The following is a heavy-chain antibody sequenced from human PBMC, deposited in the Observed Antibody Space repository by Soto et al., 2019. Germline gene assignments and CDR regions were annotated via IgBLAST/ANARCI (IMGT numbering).Heavy chain of an antibody. Sequence: ASVKVSCKASGYTFTNYGITWVRQAPGQGLEWMGWISAYNGNTHYTQRLQGRVTMTTDTSTSTAYMELRGLRSDDTAVYYCARTHPPYYDFWSGPYYMDVWGKGTTVTVSS. CDR2: ISAYNGNT. CDR1: GYTFTNYG. J-gene: IGHJ6*03. V-gene: IGHV1-18*01. D-gene: IGHD3-3*01. CDR3: ARTHPPYYDFWSGPYYMDV.